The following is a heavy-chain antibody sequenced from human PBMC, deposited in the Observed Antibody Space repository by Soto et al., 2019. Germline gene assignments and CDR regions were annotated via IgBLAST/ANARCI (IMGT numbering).Heavy chain of an antibody. J-gene: IGHJ4*02. CDR3: ATNPVGIVVVPATMPSPGY. V-gene: IGHV3-30-3*01. Sequence: LRLSCAASGFTFSSYAMHWVRQAPGKGLEWVAVISYDGSNKYYADSVKGRFTISRDDAKNSLYLQMNSLRAEDTAVYYCATNPVGIVVVPATMPSPGYWGQGTQVTVSS. CDR2: ISYDGSNK. D-gene: IGHD2-2*03. CDR1: GFTFSSYA.